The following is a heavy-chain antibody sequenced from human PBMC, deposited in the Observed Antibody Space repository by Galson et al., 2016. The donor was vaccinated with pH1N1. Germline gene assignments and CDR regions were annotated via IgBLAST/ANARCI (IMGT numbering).Heavy chain of an antibody. CDR1: GGTFSNSA. Sequence: SVKVSCKASGGTFSNSAVTWVRQAPGQGLEWMGGIIPMLNTANSAQKFQGRVTITADILTSTAYMEPSSLKSEDTALYYCATTSGYTYTLRGIYFDYWGQGTPLTVSS. D-gene: IGHD5-18*01. CDR3: ATTSGYTYTLRGIYFDY. J-gene: IGHJ4*02. V-gene: IGHV1-69*06. CDR2: IIPMLNTA.